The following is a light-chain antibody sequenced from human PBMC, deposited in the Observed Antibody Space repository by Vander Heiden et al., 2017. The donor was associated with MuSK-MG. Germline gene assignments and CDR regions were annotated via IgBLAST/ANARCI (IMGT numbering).Light chain of an antibody. CDR2: GAS. Sequence: DIVLTQSPATLSVSPGERATLSCRASQSVGYYLAWYQPKPGQAPRRLLYGASTRAIDIPARFSGSGSGTEFTLTISSLQSEDFAVYYCQQDNNWPIAFGQGTLLAIK. V-gene: IGKV3-15*01. CDR1: QSVGYY. J-gene: IGKJ5*01. CDR3: QQDNNWPIA.